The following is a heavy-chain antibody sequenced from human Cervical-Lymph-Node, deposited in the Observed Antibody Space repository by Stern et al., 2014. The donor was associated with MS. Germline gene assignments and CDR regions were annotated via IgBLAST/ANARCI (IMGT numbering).Heavy chain of an antibody. CDR2: MNPDSGDT. D-gene: IGHD3-3*01. CDR1: GYTFTSDD. J-gene: IGHJ4*02. Sequence: VQLVESGAEVKKPGASVKVSCKASGYTFTSDDINWVRQVPGQGLEWMGWMNPDSGDTGYAQKFRGKFTITRDLSINTAYMEMSSLKFEETAVYYCTRGWSAWGQGTLVTVSS. CDR3: TRGWSA. V-gene: IGHV1-8*01.